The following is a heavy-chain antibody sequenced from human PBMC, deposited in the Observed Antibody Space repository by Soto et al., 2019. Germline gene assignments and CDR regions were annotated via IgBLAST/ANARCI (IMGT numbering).Heavy chain of an antibody. CDR2: IYYSGST. Sequence: SETLSLTCTVSGSDITTYYWSWIRQPPGKGLEWIGYIYYSGSTNYNPSLKSRVTISVDTSKNQFSLKLSSVTAADTAVYYCARVEQQLPYNWFDPWGQGTLVTGS. CDR1: GSDITTYY. CDR3: ARVEQQLPYNWFDP. V-gene: IGHV4-59*01. D-gene: IGHD6-13*01. J-gene: IGHJ5*02.